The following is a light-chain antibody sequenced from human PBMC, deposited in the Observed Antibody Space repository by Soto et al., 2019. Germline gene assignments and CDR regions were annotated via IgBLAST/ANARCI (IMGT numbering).Light chain of an antibody. J-gene: IGKJ1*01. CDR1: QSVSSN. Sequence: EIVITHSPSTLSVSPGERATLSCRASQSVSSNLAWYQQKPGQAPRLLIYGASTRATAIPARFSGSGSGTEFTLTISSLQSEDFAVYYCQQYNNWPVTFGQGAKADIK. CDR2: GAS. CDR3: QQYNNWPVT. V-gene: IGKV3-15*01.